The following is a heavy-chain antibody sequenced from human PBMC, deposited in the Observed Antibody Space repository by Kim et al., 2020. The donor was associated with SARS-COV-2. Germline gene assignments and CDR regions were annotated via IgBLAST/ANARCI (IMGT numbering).Heavy chain of an antibody. CDR2: IYSIGNT. Sequence: SETLSLTCTVSGGFLNNYYWGWTRPPPGWGLEWIAYIYSIGNTYYNPSFKSRVTISVDTSKNQFSLKMNSMTAADAAVYYCVRRGRLRQHLNWFDTWGQG. J-gene: IGHJ5*02. CDR3: VRRGRLRQHLNWFDT. D-gene: IGHD1-1*01. V-gene: IGHV4-4*09. CDR1: GGFLNNYY.